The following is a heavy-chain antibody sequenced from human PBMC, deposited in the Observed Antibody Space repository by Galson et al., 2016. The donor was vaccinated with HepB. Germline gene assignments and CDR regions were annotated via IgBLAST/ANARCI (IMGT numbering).Heavy chain of an antibody. CDR3: ASGSGYCTNIDCKGDAFDF. J-gene: IGHJ3*01. V-gene: IGHV3-7*02. CDR1: GFTFSGNW. CDR2: IQEAGSEN. D-gene: IGHD2-8*01. Sequence: SLRLSCAGSGFTFSGNWMSWVRRAPGKGLEWVANIQEAGSENYYVDSVKGRFTISRDNAKNSLFLQRNSLRAEDTAVYYCASGSGYCTNIDCKGDAFDFWGQGTMVTVSS.